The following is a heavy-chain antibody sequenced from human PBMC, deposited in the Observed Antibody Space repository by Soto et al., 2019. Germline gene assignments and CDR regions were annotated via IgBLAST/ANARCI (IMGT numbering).Heavy chain of an antibody. CDR2: INHSGST. J-gene: IGHJ6*02. V-gene: IGHV4-34*01. CDR3: ARMLLVNTHYYGMDV. Sequence: SETLSLTCAVSGGSISSGGYSWSWIRQPPGKGLEWIGEINHSGSTNYNPSLKSRVTISVDTSKNQFSLKLSSVTAADTAVYYCARMLLVNTHYYGMDVWGQGTTVTVSS. CDR1: GGSISSGGYS. D-gene: IGHD6-13*01.